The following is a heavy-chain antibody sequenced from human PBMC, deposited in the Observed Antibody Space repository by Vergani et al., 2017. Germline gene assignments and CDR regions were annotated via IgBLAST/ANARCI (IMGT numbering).Heavy chain of an antibody. J-gene: IGHJ4*02. Sequence: VLLVQSGSEVKKPGSSVKVSCEDSGGTSTSQTFSWVRQAPGQGLEWMGGINVVFHTTNYAQNFQGRVTITADESRSTAYMELTSLTSEDTALYFCARDRDFAGDYLLDYWGQGTLVIVSS. CDR2: INVVFHTT. D-gene: IGHD4-17*01. CDR3: ARDRDFAGDYLLDY. CDR1: GGTSTSQT. V-gene: IGHV1-69*01.